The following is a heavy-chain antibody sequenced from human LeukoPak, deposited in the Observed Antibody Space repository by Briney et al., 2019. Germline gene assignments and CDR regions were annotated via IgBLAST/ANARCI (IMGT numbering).Heavy chain of an antibody. J-gene: IGHJ5*02. CDR3: ASGKIARAPSFDP. D-gene: IGHD1-26*01. Sequence: ASVKVCCKASGYTFTSYAMNWVRQAPGQGLEWMGWINTNTGNPTYAQGFTGRFVFSLDTSVSTAYLQISSLKAEDTAVYYCASGKIARAPSFDPWGQGTLVTVSS. CDR2: INTNTGNP. CDR1: GYTFTSYA. V-gene: IGHV7-4-1*02.